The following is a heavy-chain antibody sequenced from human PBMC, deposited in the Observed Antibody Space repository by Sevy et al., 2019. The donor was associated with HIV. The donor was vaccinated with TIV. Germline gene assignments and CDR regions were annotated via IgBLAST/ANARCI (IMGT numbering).Heavy chain of an antibody. V-gene: IGHV3-23*01. CDR3: AKDGEMATIATDY. CDR1: GFTFSSYA. Sequence: GGSLRLSCAASGFTFSSYAMSWVRQAPGKGLEWVSAISGSGGSTYYADSVKGRFTSSRDNSKNTLYLQMNSLRAEGTSVYYCAKDGEMATIATDYWGQGTLVTVSS. CDR2: ISGSGGST. J-gene: IGHJ4*02. D-gene: IGHD5-12*01.